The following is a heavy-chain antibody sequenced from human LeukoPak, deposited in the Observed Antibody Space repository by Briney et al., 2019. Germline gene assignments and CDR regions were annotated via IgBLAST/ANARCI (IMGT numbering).Heavy chain of an antibody. D-gene: IGHD6-19*01. J-gene: IGHJ2*01. Sequence: SETLSLTCTVSGGSISSYYWSWIRQPPGRGLEWIGYIYYSGSTNYNPSLKSRVTISVDTSKNQFSLKLSSVTAADTAVYYCARVSSSGWYTRNYWYFDRWGRGTLVTVSS. V-gene: IGHV4-59*01. CDR2: IYYSGST. CDR3: ARVSSSGWYTRNYWYFDR. CDR1: GGSISSYY.